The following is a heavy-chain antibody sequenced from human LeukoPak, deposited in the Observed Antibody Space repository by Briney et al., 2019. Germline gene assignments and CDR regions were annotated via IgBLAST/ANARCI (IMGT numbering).Heavy chain of an antibody. J-gene: IGHJ4*02. V-gene: IGHV3-20*01. CDR3: ARKGRYCSSTSCYYYFDY. CDR1: GFTFDDYG. Sequence: GGSLRLSCAASGFTFDDYGMSWVRQAPGKGLEWVSGINWNGGSTGYADSVKGRFTISRDNAKSSLYLQMNSLRAEDTALYHCARKGRYCSSTSCYYYFDYWGQGTLVTVSS. CDR2: INWNGGST. D-gene: IGHD2-2*01.